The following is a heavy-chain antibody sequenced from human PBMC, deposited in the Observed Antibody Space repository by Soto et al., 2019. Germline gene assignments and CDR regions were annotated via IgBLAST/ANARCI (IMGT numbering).Heavy chain of an antibody. J-gene: IGHJ6*02. V-gene: IGHV1-8*02. CDR2: MNPNSGNT. CDR1: GYTFTSYY. D-gene: IGHD2-15*01. Sequence: ASVKVSCKASGYTFTSYYMHWVRQAPGQGLEWMGWMNPNSGNTGYAQKFQGRVTMTRNTSISTAYMELSSLRSEDTAVYYCARGDYIGYYYYYGMDVWGQGTTVTVYS. CDR3: ARGDYIGYYYYYGMDV.